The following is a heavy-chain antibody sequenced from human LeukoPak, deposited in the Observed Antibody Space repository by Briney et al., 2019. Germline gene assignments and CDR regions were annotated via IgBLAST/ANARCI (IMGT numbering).Heavy chain of an antibody. CDR1: GYTFTGYY. J-gene: IGHJ4*02. Sequence: APVKVSCKASGYTFTGYYVHWVRQAPGQGPEWMGWINPNSGGTNYAQKFQGRVTMTRDTSISTAYMELSRLRSDDTAVYYCARAYYGSGSYVYWGQGTLVTVSS. CDR3: ARAYYGSGSYVY. CDR2: INPNSGGT. V-gene: IGHV1-2*02. D-gene: IGHD3-10*01.